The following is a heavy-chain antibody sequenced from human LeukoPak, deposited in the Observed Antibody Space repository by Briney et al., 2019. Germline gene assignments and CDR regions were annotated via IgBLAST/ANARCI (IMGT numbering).Heavy chain of an antibody. CDR1: GGSISSNNW. J-gene: IGHJ5*02. CDR3: ARHKSGIDWFDP. CDR2: IYHSGSP. V-gene: IGHV4-4*02. Sequence: SETLSLTCAVSGGSISSNNWWGWVRQPPGKGLEWIGEIYHSGSPNYNPSLKSRVTISVDKSRNHFSLNLSSVTAADTAVYYCARHKSGIDWFDPWGQGTLVTVSS. D-gene: IGHD1-14*01.